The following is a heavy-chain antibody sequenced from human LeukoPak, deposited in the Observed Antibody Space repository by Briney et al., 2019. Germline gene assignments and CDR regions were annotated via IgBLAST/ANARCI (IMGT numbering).Heavy chain of an antibody. CDR3: ARDLRPVGHCSSTSCHMMDV. CDR2: ISSSGSTI. D-gene: IGHD2-2*02. V-gene: IGHV3-11*01. J-gene: IGHJ6*02. Sequence: GGSLRLSCAASGFTFSDYYMSWIRQAPGKGLEWVSYISSSGSTIYYADSVKGRFTISRDNAKNSLYLQMNSLRAEDTAVYYCARDLRPVGHCSSTSCHMMDVWGQGTTVTVSS. CDR1: GFTFSDYY.